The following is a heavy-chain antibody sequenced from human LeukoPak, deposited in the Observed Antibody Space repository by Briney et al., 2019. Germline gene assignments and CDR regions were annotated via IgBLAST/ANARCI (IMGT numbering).Heavy chain of an antibody. CDR1: SGSISDYY. V-gene: IGHV4-59*08. D-gene: IGHD3-10*01. Sequence: SETLSLTCSVSSGSISDYYWSWIRQPPGKGLEWIAYIDYNGNADYNPSLKSRVTISVDSSKNQFSLKLSSVTAADTALYYCARGGHYHGSGRPFDPWGQGTLVTVPS. CDR3: ARGGHYHGSGRPFDP. CDR2: IDYNGNA. J-gene: IGHJ5*02.